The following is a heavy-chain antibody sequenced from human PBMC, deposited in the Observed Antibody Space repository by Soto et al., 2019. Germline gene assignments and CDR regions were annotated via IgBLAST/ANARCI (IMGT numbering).Heavy chain of an antibody. V-gene: IGHV3-74*01. CDR3: VRDDPGLGMDY. CDR1: GFTFSNFW. CDR2: INSDGSDS. Sequence: PGGSLRLSCAASGFTFSNFWMHWVRQAPGKGLVWVSHINSDGSDSTYADSVKGRFTISRDNAKNTLYLQMNSLRAEDTAVYFFVRDDPGLGMDYWGLGPLVTVSS. D-gene: IGHD1-26*01. J-gene: IGHJ4*02.